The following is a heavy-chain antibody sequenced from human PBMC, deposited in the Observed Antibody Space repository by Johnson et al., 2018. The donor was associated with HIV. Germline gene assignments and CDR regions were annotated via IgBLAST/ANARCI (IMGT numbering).Heavy chain of an antibody. CDR1: EFIFDDYG. V-gene: IGHV3-20*04. D-gene: IGHD3-3*01. Sequence: MLLVESGGGVVRPGGSLRLSCTTSEFIFDDYGMSWVRQAPGKGLEWVSGIKWNGGSTGYADSVKGRFTIYRDNAKNSLYLQMGSLRAEDTAMYYCARGPILEWLSGDGFDMWGQGTKVTV. CDR2: IKWNGGST. J-gene: IGHJ3*02. CDR3: ARGPILEWLSGDGFDM.